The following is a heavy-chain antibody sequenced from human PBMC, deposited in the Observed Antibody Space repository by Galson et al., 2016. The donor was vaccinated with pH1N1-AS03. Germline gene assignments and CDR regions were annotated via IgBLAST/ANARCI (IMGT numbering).Heavy chain of an antibody. D-gene: IGHD3-10*02. J-gene: IGHJ4*02. CDR3: ARVSGGSRLLIFDF. V-gene: IGHV3-11*04. Sequence: SLRLSCAASGFTFSDYDMSWIRQAPGKGLEWVSSISSSSSPIYYADSVKGRFTTSRDNAKNSVYLQMNSLRAEDTAVYYCARVSGGSRLLIFDFWGQGTLVTVSP. CDR2: ISSSSSPI. CDR1: GFTFSDYD.